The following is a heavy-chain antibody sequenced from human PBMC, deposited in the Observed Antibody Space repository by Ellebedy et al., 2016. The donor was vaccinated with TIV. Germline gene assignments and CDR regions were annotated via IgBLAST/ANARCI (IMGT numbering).Heavy chain of an antibody. V-gene: IGHV3-53*01. D-gene: IGHD6-13*01. CDR1: GFTVSSNY. Sequence: GGSLRLXCPASGFTVSSNYMSWVRQAPGKGLEWVSVIYSGGSTYYADSVKGRFTISRDNAKNSLYLQMNSLRAEDTAVYYCARAGYSSSWYAGYWGQGTLVTVSS. CDR2: IYSGGST. CDR3: ARAGYSSSWYAGY. J-gene: IGHJ4*02.